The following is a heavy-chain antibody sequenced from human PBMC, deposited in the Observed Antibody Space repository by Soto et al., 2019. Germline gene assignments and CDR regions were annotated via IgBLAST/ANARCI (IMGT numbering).Heavy chain of an antibody. CDR1: GGTFSSYA. V-gene: IGHV1-69*01. Sequence: QVQLVQSGAEVKKPGSSVKVSCKASGGTFSSYAISWVRQAPGQGLEWMGGIIPIFGTANYAQKFQGRVTITADESTSKAYMVLSSLRSEDTAVYYCAIDRVIVATIYYYYYGMDVWGQGTTVTVSS. D-gene: IGHD5-12*01. CDR3: AIDRVIVATIYYYYYGMDV. CDR2: IIPIFGTA. J-gene: IGHJ6*02.